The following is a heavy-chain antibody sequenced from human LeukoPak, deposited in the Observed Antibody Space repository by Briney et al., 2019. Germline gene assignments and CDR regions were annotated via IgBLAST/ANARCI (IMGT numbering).Heavy chain of an antibody. V-gene: IGHV4-34*01. CDR1: GVSFSGYY. CDR3: ARGPPAKPGTGYYYGMDV. D-gene: IGHD2-2*01. Sequence: SETLSLTCAVYGVSFSGYYWSWIRQPPGKGLEWIGEINHSGSTNYNPSLKSRVTISVGMSKNQFSLKLSSVTAADTAVYYCARGPPAKPGTGYYYGMDVWGQGTTVTVSS. CDR2: INHSGST. J-gene: IGHJ6*02.